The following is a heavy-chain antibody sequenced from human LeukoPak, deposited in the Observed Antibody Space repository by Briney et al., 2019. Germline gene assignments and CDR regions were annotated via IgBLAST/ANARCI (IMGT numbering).Heavy chain of an antibody. CDR1: GFTFSSPA. CDR2: ITPSGDGT. CDR3: AKDVGGTNFHYMDV. J-gene: IGHJ6*03. Sequence: PGGSLRLSCAASGFTFSSPAMSWVRQTPGKGLEWVSSITPSGDGTYYAASVKGRFTISRDNSKNTLYLQMDSLRADDTAVYYCAKDVGGTNFHYMDVWGKGTTVIVSS. D-gene: IGHD1-26*01. V-gene: IGHV3-23*01.